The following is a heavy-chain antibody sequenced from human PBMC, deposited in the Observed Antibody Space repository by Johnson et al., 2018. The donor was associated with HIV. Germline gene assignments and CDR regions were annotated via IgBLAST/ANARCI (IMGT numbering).Heavy chain of an antibody. Sequence: VQLVESGGGLVQPGRSLRLSCAASGFTFDDYAMHWVRQVPGKGLEWISGISWNSGTIGYADSVKGRFTISRDNAKNSLYLKMNSLRVEDTALYYCAKDCRDCGTFDIWGQGTMVTVSS. CDR3: AKDCRDCGTFDI. J-gene: IGHJ3*02. V-gene: IGHV3-9*01. D-gene: IGHD2-21*02. CDR2: ISWNSGTI. CDR1: GFTFDDYA.